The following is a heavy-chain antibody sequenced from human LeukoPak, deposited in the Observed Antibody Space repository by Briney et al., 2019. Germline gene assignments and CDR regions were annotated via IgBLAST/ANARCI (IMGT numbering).Heavy chain of an antibody. D-gene: IGHD3-22*01. J-gene: IGHJ3*02. V-gene: IGHV1-18*01. CDR1: GYTFTSYG. CDR3: AKMYYYDSSGYLAAFDI. Sequence: ASVKVSCKASGYTFTSYGISWVRQAPGQGLEWMGWISAYNGNTNYAQKLQGRVTMTTDTSTSTAYMELSSLRSEDTAVYYCAKMYYYDSSGYLAAFDIWGQGTMVTVSS. CDR2: ISAYNGNT.